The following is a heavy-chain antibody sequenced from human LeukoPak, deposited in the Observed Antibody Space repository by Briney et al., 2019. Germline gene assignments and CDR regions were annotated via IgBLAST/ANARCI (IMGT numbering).Heavy chain of an antibody. V-gene: IGHV1-8*01. D-gene: IGHD5-12*01. Sequence: ASVKVSCKASGYTFTSYDINWVGQATGQGLEWMGWMNPNSGNTGYAQKFQGRVTMTRNTSISTAYMELSSLGSEDTAVYSCARGPWEIVEEDYWGQGTLVTVSS. CDR1: GYTFTSYD. J-gene: IGHJ4*02. CDR2: MNPNSGNT. CDR3: ARGPWEIVEEDY.